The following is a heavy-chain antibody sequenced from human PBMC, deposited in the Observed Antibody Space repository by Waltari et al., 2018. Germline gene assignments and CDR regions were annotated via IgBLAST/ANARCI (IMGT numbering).Heavy chain of an antibody. Sequence: EVQLVESGGGLVKPGGSLRLSCAASGFTFSSYSMNWVRQAPGKGLEWCSSISSSSSYIYYADSVKGRFTISRDNAKNSLYLQMNSLRAEDTAVYYCARDPDSSGCQGDYWGQGTLVTVSS. CDR2: ISSSSSYI. CDR3: ARDPDSSGCQGDY. V-gene: IGHV3-21*01. CDR1: GFTFSSYS. J-gene: IGHJ4*02. D-gene: IGHD6-19*01.